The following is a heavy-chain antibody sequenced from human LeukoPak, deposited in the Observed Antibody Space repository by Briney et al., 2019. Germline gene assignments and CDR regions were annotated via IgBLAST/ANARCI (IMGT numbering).Heavy chain of an antibody. CDR3: ARDSGAVEATGVGFDY. CDR1: GDSISSGSYF. J-gene: IGHJ4*02. Sequence: SETLSLTCTVSGDSISSGSYFWSWIRQPAGKGLEWIGRIYTSGSTNYNPSLKSRVTISVDTSKNQFSLKLSSVTAADTAVYYCARDSGAVEATGVGFDYWGQGTLVTVSS. CDR2: IYTSGST. D-gene: IGHD1-26*01. V-gene: IGHV4-61*02.